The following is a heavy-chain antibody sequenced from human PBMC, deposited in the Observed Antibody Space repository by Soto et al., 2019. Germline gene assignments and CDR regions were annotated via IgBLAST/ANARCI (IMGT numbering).Heavy chain of an antibody. J-gene: IGHJ4*02. CDR2: ISAYNGNT. CDR3: ARSYIVVVPAANQYDSFDY. D-gene: IGHD2-2*01. CDR1: GESFTSYA. Sequence: SAEIGCTASGESFTSYAISWSRQDPGQGREWMGWISAYNGNTNYAQELQGRVTMTTDTSTSTAYMELRSLRSDDTAVYYCARSYIVVVPAANQYDSFDYWGQGTLVTVSS. V-gene: IGHV1-18*01.